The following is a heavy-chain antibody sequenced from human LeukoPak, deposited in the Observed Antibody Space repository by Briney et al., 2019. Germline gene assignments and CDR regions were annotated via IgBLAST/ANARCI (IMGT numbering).Heavy chain of an antibody. CDR2: IKDDGSAK. CDR3: ARDITGDYDY. Sequence: PGGSLRLSCVASGFTFSSYWMTWVRQAPGKGLEWVANIKDDGSAKYYEDSVKGRFTISRDDAKNSLYLQMNSLRAEDTAVYYCARDITGDYDYWGQGTLVTVSS. V-gene: IGHV3-7*03. D-gene: IGHD7-27*01. CDR1: GFTFSSYW. J-gene: IGHJ4*02.